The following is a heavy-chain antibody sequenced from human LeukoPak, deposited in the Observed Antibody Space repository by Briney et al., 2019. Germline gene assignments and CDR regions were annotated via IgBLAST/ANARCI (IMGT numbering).Heavy chain of an antibody. J-gene: IGHJ4*02. CDR1: EFPSGTYA. Sequence: HPWGSLRLSCAASEFPSGTYAMHWVRQPPGKGLEWFSYISSSVSTIFYADSVKGRFTISRDNAKNSLYLQMNSLRADDTAVYYCARELAYYFDYWGQGTLVIVSA. CDR3: ARELAYYFDY. V-gene: IGHV3-48*03. D-gene: IGHD1-1*01. CDR2: ISSSVSTI.